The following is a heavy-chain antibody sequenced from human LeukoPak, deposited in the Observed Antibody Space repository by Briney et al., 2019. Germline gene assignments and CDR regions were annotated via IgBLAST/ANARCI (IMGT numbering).Heavy chain of an antibody. CDR2: ISSSSSTI. J-gene: IGHJ6*03. CDR3: AGFAAGGSYYYYMDV. CDR1: GFTFSSNS. D-gene: IGHD3-10*01. V-gene: IGHV3-48*01. Sequence: PGGSLRLSCAASGFTFSSNSMNWVRQAPGKGLEWVSYISSSSSTIYYADSVKGRFTISRDNAKNSLYLQMNSLRAEDTAVYYCAGFAAGGSYYYYMDVWGKGTTVTVSS.